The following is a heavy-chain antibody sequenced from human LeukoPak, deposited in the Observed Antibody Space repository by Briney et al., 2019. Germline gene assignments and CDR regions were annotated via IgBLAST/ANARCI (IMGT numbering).Heavy chain of an antibody. D-gene: IGHD3-10*01. CDR1: DDSISSSSYY. Sequence: SETLSLTCTVSDDSISSSSYYWGWIRQPPGEGLEWIGTIYYNGNTYYYNPSLKSRVSISVDKSKNQFSLKLTSVTAADTAVYYCARTSLWFGELLVDYWGQGTLVTVSS. CDR3: ARTSLWFGELLVDY. J-gene: IGHJ4*02. V-gene: IGHV4-39*01. CDR2: IYYNGNTY.